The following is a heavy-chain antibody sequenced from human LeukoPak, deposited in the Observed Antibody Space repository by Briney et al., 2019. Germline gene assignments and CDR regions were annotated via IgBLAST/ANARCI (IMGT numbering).Heavy chain of an antibody. CDR1: GYTFTGYY. CDR3: ARWGRGYSSSRSRNWFDP. Sequence: ASVKVSCKASGYTFTGYYMHWVRQAPGQGLEWMGWINPNSGGTNYAQKFQGRVTMTRDTSISTAYMELSRLRSDDTAVYYCARWGRGYSSSRSRNWFDPWGQGTLVTVSS. J-gene: IGHJ5*02. V-gene: IGHV1-2*02. D-gene: IGHD6-6*01. CDR2: INPNSGGT.